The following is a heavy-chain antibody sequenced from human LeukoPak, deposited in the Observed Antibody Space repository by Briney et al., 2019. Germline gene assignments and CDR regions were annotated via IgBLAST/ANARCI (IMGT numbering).Heavy chain of an antibody. CDR3: AREYSDWVGAFDI. Sequence: GGSQRLSCAASGFTFSNYAMTWVRQPPGKGLQWVSSISRSGQNIDHADSVNGRFSISRDNARSSLYLQMNSLTAEDTAVYYCAREYSDWVGAFDIWGQGTMVTVSS. CDR1: GFTFSNYA. D-gene: IGHD2-15*01. CDR2: ISRSGQNI. V-gene: IGHV3-21*01. J-gene: IGHJ3*02.